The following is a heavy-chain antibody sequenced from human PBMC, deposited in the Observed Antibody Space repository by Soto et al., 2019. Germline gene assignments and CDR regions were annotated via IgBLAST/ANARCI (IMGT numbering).Heavy chain of an antibody. D-gene: IGHD5-12*01. J-gene: IGHJ4*02. CDR3: ARDNGYDAATLDY. CDR2: ISGSSRNM. Sequence: PGGSLRLSCAASGFTFSTCSMNWVRPAPGKGLEWVSSISGSSRNMYYADSVKGRFTISRDNAKNSLYLQMNSLRAEDTAVYYCARDNGYDAATLDYWGQGTLVTVSS. V-gene: IGHV3-21*01. CDR1: GFTFSTCS.